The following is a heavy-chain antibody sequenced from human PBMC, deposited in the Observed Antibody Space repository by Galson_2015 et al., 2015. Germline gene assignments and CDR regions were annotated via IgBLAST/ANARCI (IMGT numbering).Heavy chain of an antibody. CDR2: IWYDGSNK. CDR3: AKDYGGAGYYFDY. J-gene: IGHJ4*02. D-gene: IGHD4-23*01. CDR1: GFTFSSYG. Sequence: SLRLSCAASGFTFSSYGMHWVRQAPGKGLEWVAVIWYDGSNKYYADSVKGRFTISRDNSKNTLYPQMNSLRAEDTAVYYCAKDYGGAGYYFDYWGQGTLVTVSS. V-gene: IGHV3-33*06.